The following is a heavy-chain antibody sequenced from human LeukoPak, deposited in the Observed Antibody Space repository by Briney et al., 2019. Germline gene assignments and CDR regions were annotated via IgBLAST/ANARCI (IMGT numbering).Heavy chain of an antibody. V-gene: IGHV3-64D*09. J-gene: IGHJ6*02. CDR1: GFTFSSYV. CDR2: INSNGGST. CDR3: ARDLGYYDSSGYTYYSYGMDV. Sequence: GGSLRLSCSASGFTFSSYVMHWVRQAPGKGLEYVSAINSNGGSTYYADSLKGRFTISRDNSKNTLYLQMSSLRAEDTAVYYCARDLGYYDSSGYTYYSYGMDVWGQGTTVTVSS. D-gene: IGHD3-22*01.